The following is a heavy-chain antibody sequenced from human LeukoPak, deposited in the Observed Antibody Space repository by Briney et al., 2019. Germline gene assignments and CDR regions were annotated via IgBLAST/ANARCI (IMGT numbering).Heavy chain of an antibody. Sequence: SVKVSCKASGGTFSIYAISWVRQAPGQGLERMGGIIPIFGTANYAQKFQGRVRITADKSTSTAYMELSSLRSEDTAVYYCARGGGSSWYRGAERSYYYYYMDVWGKGTTVTVSS. CDR1: GGTFSIYA. CDR3: ARGGGSSWYRGAERSYYYYYMDV. D-gene: IGHD6-13*01. CDR2: IIPIFGTA. V-gene: IGHV1-69*06. J-gene: IGHJ6*03.